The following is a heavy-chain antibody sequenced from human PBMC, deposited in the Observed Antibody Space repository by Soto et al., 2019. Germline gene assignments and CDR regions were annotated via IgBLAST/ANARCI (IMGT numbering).Heavy chain of an antibody. CDR1: GFTFSSYA. J-gene: IGHJ1*01. Sequence: GGSLRLSCAGSGFTFSSYALSWVRQAPGKGLEWVSGISGSGLRTYYADSVKGRFTISRDNSNNTLHLQMDGLRAEDTAVYFCAKAYCTSTSCHTPHWGQGSLVTVSS. CDR3: AKAYCTSTSCHTPH. D-gene: IGHD2-2*01. CDR2: ISGSGLRT. V-gene: IGHV3-23*01.